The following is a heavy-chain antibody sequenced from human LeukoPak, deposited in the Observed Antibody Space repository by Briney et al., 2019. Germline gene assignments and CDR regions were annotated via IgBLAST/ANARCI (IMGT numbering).Heavy chain of an antibody. CDR3: ARLSITGTLLDY. J-gene: IGHJ4*02. CDR2: INHSGST. D-gene: IGHD1-7*01. Sequence: PSETLSLTCAVYGGSFSGYYWSWIRQPPGKGLEWIGEINHSGSTNYNPSLKSRVTISVDTSKNQSSLKLSSVTAADTAVYYCARLSITGTLLDYWGQGTLDTVSS. V-gene: IGHV4-34*01. CDR1: GGSFSGYY.